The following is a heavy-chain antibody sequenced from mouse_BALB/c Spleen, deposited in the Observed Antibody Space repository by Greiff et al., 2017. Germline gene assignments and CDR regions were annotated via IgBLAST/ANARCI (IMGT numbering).Heavy chain of an antibody. CDR1: GFTFSSYY. CDR3: AREELGRGYFDY. V-gene: IGHV5-6-2*01. J-gene: IGHJ2*01. Sequence: EVQRVESGGGLVKLGGSLKLSCAASGFTFSSYYMSWVRQTPEKRLELVAAINSNGGSTYYPDTVKGRFTISRDNAKNTLYLQMSSLKSEDTALYYCAREELGRGYFDYWGQGTTLTVSS. CDR2: INSNGGST. D-gene: IGHD4-1*01.